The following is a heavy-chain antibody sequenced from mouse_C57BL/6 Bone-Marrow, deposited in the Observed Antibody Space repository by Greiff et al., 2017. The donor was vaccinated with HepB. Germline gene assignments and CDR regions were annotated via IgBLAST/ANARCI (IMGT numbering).Heavy chain of an antibody. V-gene: IGHV10-1*01. D-gene: IGHD1-1*01. CDR2: IRSKSNNYAT. J-gene: IGHJ1*03. Sequence: EVKVVESGGGLVQPKGSLKLSCAASGFSFNTYAMNWVRQAPGKGLEWVARIRSKSNNYATYYADSVKDRFTISRDDSESMLYLQMNNLKTEDTAMYYCVRSTTVVAHCYFDVWGTGTTVTVSS. CDR1: GFSFNTYA. CDR3: VRSTTVVAHCYFDV.